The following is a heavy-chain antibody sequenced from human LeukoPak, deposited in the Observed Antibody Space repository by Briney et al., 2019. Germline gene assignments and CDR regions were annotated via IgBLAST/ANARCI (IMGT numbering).Heavy chain of an antibody. CDR3: ARLGFCTSNSCP. CDR2: IAYSGST. J-gene: IGHJ5*02. CDR1: SDSIYSSTYY. V-gene: IGHV4-39*01. Sequence: SETLSLTCTVSSDSIYSSTYYWGWIRQPPGKGLEWIASIAYSGSTYNPSLKSRVTISVDTSKDQFSLKLSSVTAADTAVYYCARLGFCTSNSCPWGQGTLVTVSS. D-gene: IGHD2-2*01.